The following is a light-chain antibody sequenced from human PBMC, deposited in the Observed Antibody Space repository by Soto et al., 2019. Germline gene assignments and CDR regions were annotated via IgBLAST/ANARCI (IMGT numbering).Light chain of an antibody. CDR2: GAS. Sequence: IVLTQSPGTLSLSTGERASHSCRASQSVSSCSLAWYHQKPGQDPRHLSYGASSRATGMPDRFSGSGSGTDFTLTISRLEPEDSAVYYCQQYGSTPPVTFGPGTTVDIK. J-gene: IGKJ3*01. CDR3: QQYGSTPPVT. CDR1: QSVSSCS. V-gene: IGKV3-20*01.